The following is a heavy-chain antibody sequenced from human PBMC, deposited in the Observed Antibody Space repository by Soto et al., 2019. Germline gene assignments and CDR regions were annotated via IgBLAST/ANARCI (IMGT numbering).Heavy chain of an antibody. CDR3: AREGVMALFDY. Sequence: TLCLTCTVSGGSISSYYWSWIRQPPGKGLEWIGYVYYSGSTNYNPSLKSRVTISVDTSKNQFSLKLSSVTAADTAVYYCAREGVMALFDYWGQGTLVTVSS. CDR1: GGSISSYY. V-gene: IGHV4-59*01. J-gene: IGHJ4*02. CDR2: VYYSGST.